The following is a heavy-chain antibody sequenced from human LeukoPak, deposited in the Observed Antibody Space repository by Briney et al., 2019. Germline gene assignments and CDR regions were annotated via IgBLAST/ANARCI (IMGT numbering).Heavy chain of an antibody. D-gene: IGHD3-16*01. CDR1: GFSFSSYW. V-gene: IGHV3-74*01. CDR2: INSDESST. CDR3: AYTNHLTY. Sequence: PGGSLRLSCVASGFSFSSYWMHWVRQAPGKGLVWVSRINSDESSTTYADSVKGRFTISRDNAKNSLSLQMNYVRAGDTAIYYCAYTNHLTYWGQGTLVTVSS. J-gene: IGHJ4*02.